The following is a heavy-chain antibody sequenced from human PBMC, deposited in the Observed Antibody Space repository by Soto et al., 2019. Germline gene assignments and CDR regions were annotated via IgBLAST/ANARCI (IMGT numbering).Heavy chain of an antibody. CDR1: GDSISTGLYY. V-gene: IGHV4-31*03. Sequence: QVQLQESGPGLVQPSQTLSLTCTVSGDSISTGLYYWNWIRQHPGKGLEWIGYIDYSGSTYYNPSLRSRVAMSVDTSKNQSSLNLNSVTAADTAIYYCARDYGSGKRWFDPWGQGTLVTVSS. J-gene: IGHJ5*02. CDR2: IDYSGST. CDR3: ARDYGSGKRWFDP. D-gene: IGHD3-10*01.